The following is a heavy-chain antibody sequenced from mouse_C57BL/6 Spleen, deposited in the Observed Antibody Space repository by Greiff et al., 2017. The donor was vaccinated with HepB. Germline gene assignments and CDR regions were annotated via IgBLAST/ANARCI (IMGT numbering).Heavy chain of an antibody. Sequence: QVQLQQPGAELVKPGASVKMSCKASGYTFTSYWITWVKQRPGQGLEWIGVIYPGSGSTNYNEKFKSKGTLTVDTSSSTAYMQLSSLTAEDSAVYYCARGVTTGRYFDYWGQGTTLTVSS. CDR1: GYTFTSYW. CDR3: ARGVTTGRYFDY. J-gene: IGHJ2*01. D-gene: IGHD2-2*01. CDR2: IYPGSGST. V-gene: IGHV1-55*01.